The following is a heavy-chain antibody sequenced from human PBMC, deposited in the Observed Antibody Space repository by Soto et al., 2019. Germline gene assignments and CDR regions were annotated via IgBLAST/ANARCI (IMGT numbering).Heavy chain of an antibody. J-gene: IGHJ4*02. Sequence: QVQLVQSGAEVKKPGASVKVSCKASGYTFTSYHMHWVRQAPGQGLEWMGIINPSGGSTRYAEKFQGRVTMTRDTSTSTVYMELSSLRSEDTAVYYCARGEGQSRSPSHFAYWGQGTLVTVSS. CDR3: ARGEGQSRSPSHFAY. V-gene: IGHV1-46*01. CDR2: INPSGGST. CDR1: GYTFTSYH. D-gene: IGHD6-6*01.